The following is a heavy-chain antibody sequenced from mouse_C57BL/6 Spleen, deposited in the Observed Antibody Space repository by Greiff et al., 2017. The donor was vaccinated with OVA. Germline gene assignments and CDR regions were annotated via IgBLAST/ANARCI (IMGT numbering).Heavy chain of an antibody. CDR1: GYTFTSYW. V-gene: IGHV1-64*01. CDR2: IHPNSGST. Sequence: QVQLQQPGAELVKPGASVKLSCKASGYTFTSYWMHWVKQRPGQGLEWIGMIHPNSGSTNYNEKFKSKDTLTVDKSSSTAYMQLSSLTSEDSAVYYCAIGFYYSNSYWYFDVWGTGTTVTVSS. D-gene: IGHD2-5*01. J-gene: IGHJ1*03. CDR3: AIGFYYSNSYWYFDV.